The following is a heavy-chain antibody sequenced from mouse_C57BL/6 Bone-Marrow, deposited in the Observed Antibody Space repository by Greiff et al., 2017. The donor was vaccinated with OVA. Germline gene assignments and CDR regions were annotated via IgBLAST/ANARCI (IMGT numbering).Heavy chain of an antibody. J-gene: IGHJ1*03. Sequence: QVTLKVCGPGILQPSQTLSLPCSFSGFSLSTFGMGVGWIRQPSGKGLEWLAHIWWDDDKYYNPALKSRLTISKDTSKNQVFLKIANVDTADTATYYCSRMDNWDWYFDVWGTGTTVTVSS. CDR1: GFSLSTFGMG. CDR3: SRMDNWDWYFDV. D-gene: IGHD4-1*02. CDR2: IWWDDDK. V-gene: IGHV8-8*01.